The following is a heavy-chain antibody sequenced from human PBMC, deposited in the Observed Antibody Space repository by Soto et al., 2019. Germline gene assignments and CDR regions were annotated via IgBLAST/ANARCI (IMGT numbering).Heavy chain of an antibody. V-gene: IGHV1-69*01. CDR1: GGTFSSYA. J-gene: IGHJ4*02. CDR2: IIPIFGTA. CDR3: ARSPYYYDSSGYYLGSGFDY. Sequence: QVQLVQSGAEVQKPGSSVKVSCKASGGTFSSYAISWVRQAPGQGLEWMGGIIPIFGTANYAQKFQGRVTITADESTSTAYMELSSLRSEDTAVYYCARSPYYYDSSGYYLGSGFDYWGQGTLVTVSS. D-gene: IGHD3-22*01.